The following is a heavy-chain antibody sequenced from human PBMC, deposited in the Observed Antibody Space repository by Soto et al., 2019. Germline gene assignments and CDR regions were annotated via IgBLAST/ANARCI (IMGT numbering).Heavy chain of an antibody. CDR2: VYHTGST. Sequence: SETLTLTCAVSAYSISSGYYWGWIRQPPGKGLEWIGSVYHTGSTYYNPSLKSRVTISVDTSKNQFSLKLSSVTAADTAVYYCARAPHDSFFDFWGQGTLVTVSS. J-gene: IGHJ4*02. V-gene: IGHV4-38-2*01. CDR1: AYSISSGYY. CDR3: ARAPHDSFFDF. D-gene: IGHD3-22*01.